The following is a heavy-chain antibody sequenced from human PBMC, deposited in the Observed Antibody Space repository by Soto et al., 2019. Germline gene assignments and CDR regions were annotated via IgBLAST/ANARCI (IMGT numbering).Heavy chain of an antibody. Sequence: SETLSLPCTVSGGSISSYFWRWIRQPPGKGLEWIGYIYYSESPNYNPSLKSRVTLSVDTSKNQFSLKLSSVTAADTAVYYCARHQIMVATVSFDYWSQGTLVTVSS. CDR3: ARHQIMVATVSFDY. V-gene: IGHV4-59*08. J-gene: IGHJ4*02. D-gene: IGHD5-12*01. CDR2: IYYSESP. CDR1: GGSISSYF.